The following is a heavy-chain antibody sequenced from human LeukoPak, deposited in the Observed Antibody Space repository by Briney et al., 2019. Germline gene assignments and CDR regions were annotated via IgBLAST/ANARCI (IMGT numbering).Heavy chain of an antibody. CDR3: ARDRVEVWWCLTGGSCYHTRFDP. D-gene: IGHD2-15*01. CDR1: GYTFTGYY. J-gene: IGHJ5*02. CDR2: INPNSGGT. V-gene: IGHV1-2*02. Sequence: GASVKVSCKASGYTFTGYYMHWVRQAPGQGLEWMGWINPNSGGTNYAQKFQGRVTMTRDTSISTAYMELSRLRSDDTAVYYCARDRVEVWWCLTGGSCYHTRFDPWGQGTLVTVSS.